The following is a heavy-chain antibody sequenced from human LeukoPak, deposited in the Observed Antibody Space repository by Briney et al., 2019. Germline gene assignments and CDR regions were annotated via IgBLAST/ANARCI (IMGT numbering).Heavy chain of an antibody. V-gene: IGHV3-30*14. J-gene: IGHJ4*02. CDR1: GFTFSSYA. D-gene: IGHD1-26*01. Sequence: AGGSLRLSCAASGFTFSSYAMHWVRQAPGKGLEWVAVISYDGSNKYYADSVKGRFTISRDNSKNTLYLQMNSLRAEDTAVYYCARSGSPPYWGQGTLVTVSS. CDR3: ARSGSPPY. CDR2: ISYDGSNK.